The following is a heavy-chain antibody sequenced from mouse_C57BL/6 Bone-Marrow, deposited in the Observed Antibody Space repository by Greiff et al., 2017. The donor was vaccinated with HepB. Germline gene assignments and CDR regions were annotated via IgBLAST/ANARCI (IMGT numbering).Heavy chain of an antibody. CDR3: ARTVLRN. D-gene: IGHD1-1*01. Sequence: VQLQHSGPELVKPGASVKISCKASGYAFSSSWMNWVKQRPGKGLEWIGRIYPGDGDTNYNGKFKGKATLTADKSSSTAYMQLSSLTSEDSAVYFCARTVLRNWGQGTLVTVSA. V-gene: IGHV1-82*01. CDR2: IYPGDGDT. CDR1: GYAFSSSW. J-gene: IGHJ3*01.